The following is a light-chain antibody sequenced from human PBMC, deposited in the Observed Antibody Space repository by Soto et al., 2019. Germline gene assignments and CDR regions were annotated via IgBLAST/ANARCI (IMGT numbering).Light chain of an antibody. CDR3: HQYDSWT. J-gene: IGKJ1*01. CDR1: QSFNSIY. Sequence: IALNQSRGTLSFSPGQRSTLSCRASQSFNSIYLAWYQQKPGQAPRLLIYGASSRATGIPDRFSGSGSGTDFTLTIRRLEPEDFAVSYCHQYDSWTFGQGTKVDIK. CDR2: GAS. V-gene: IGKV3-20*01.